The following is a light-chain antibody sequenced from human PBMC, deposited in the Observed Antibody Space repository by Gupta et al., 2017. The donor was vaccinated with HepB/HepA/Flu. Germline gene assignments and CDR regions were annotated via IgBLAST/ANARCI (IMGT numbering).Light chain of an antibody. CDR2: AAS. J-gene: IGKJ4*01. Sequence: DIQMTQSPSSLSASIGDTVTITCRASQGIRNFLAWYQQKPGKIPKVLIYAASTLQSGVPSRFSGSGSGTDFTLTISSLQPEDVATYYCQKDNSAPLTFGGGTKVEIK. CDR1: QGIRNF. V-gene: IGKV1-27*01. CDR3: QKDNSAPLT.